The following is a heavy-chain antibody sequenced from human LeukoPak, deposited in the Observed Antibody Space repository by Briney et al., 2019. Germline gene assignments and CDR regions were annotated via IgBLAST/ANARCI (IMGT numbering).Heavy chain of an antibody. CDR2: IWSVGGAE. D-gene: IGHD1-26*01. J-gene: IGHJ4*02. V-gene: IGHV3-33*06. CDR3: AKYGPQDSGSSHFDY. Sequence: PGRSLRLSYVASGFPFSSYGMHWVRQAPGKGLEWVAVIWSVGGAEYYADPVKGRFTISRDNSKNMLFLQMNSLRAEDTAIYYCAKYGPQDSGSSHFDYWGQGALVTVSS. CDR1: GFPFSSYG.